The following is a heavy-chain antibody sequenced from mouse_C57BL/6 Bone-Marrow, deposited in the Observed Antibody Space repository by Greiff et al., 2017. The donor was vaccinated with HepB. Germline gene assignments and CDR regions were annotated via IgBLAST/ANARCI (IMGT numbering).Heavy chain of an antibody. CDR3: ARRGYGSGYWYFDV. J-gene: IGHJ1*03. Sequence: QVQLQQPGAELVRPGSSVKLSCKASGYTFTSYWMHWVKQRPIQGLEWIGNIDPSDSETHYNQKFKDKATLTVDKSSSTAYMQLSSLTSECSAVYYCARRGYGSGYWYFDVWGTGTTVTVSS. V-gene: IGHV1-52*01. CDR2: IDPSDSET. D-gene: IGHD1-1*01. CDR1: GYTFTSYW.